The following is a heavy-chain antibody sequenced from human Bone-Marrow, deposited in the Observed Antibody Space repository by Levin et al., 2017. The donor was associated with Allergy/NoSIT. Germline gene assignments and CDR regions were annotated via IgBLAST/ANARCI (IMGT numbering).Heavy chain of an antibody. Sequence: GGSLRLSCAASGFTFSDYYMAWLRQTPGKGLEWLSYISNTGTAMHYADSVEGRFTVSRDNAKNSVSLQLSSLTVEDTAIYYCARAIYGPDYWGQGTRVTVSS. D-gene: IGHD4-17*01. CDR2: ISNTGTAM. CDR3: ARAIYGPDY. CDR1: GFTFSDYY. V-gene: IGHV3-11*01. J-gene: IGHJ4*02.